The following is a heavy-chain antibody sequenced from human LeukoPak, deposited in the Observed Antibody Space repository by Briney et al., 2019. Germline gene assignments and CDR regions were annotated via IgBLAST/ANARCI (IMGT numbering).Heavy chain of an antibody. V-gene: IGHV3-74*01. Sequence: PGGSLRLSCAASGFTLSNYWMHWVRQAPGKGLVWVSRINSDGSSRNYADSVKGRFTISRDNAKNTPYLQMNSLRAEDTAVYYCASASSHRIAAGGDYWGQGTLVTVSS. CDR1: GFTLSNYW. CDR3: ASASSHRIAAGGDY. CDR2: INSDGSSR. D-gene: IGHD6-13*01. J-gene: IGHJ4*02.